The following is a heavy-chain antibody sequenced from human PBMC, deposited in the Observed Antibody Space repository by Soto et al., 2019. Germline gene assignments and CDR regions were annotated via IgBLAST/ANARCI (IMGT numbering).Heavy chain of an antibody. J-gene: IGHJ4*02. CDR2: ISGSGDST. CDR3: ARRGSGSDYDY. CDR1: GFTFSSYA. Sequence: EVQLLESGGGLVQPGGSLRLSCAASGFTFSSYAMRWARQAPVKGLEWVSAISGSGDSTSYADSVKGRFTISRDNPKNTLYMQVNSRRAEDTAVYYCARRGSGSDYDYWGQGTLVTVSS. D-gene: IGHD1-26*01. V-gene: IGHV3-23*01.